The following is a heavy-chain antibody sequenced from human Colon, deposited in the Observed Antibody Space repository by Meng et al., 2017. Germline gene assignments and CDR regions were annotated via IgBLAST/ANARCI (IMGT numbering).Heavy chain of an antibody. J-gene: IGHJ4*02. Sequence: GESLKISCAASGFTFNKYGMNWVRQAPGKGLVWVSRVYNDESSAIYADSVKGRFTISRDNAKNTLYLQMNTLRAEDTAVYYCVRGRDPTSVITLGYWGQGTLVTVSS. CDR3: VRGRDPTSVITLGY. D-gene: IGHD4-17*01. CDR1: GFTFNKYG. V-gene: IGHV3-74*01. CDR2: VYNDESSA.